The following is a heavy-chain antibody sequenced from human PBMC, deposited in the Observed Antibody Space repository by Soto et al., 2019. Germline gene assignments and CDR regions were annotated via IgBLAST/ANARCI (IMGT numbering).Heavy chain of an antibody. Sequence: SETLSLTCAVYGGSFSGYYWSWIRQPPGKGLEWIGEINHSGSTNYNPSLKSRVTISVDTSKNQFSLKLSSVTAADTAVYYCARGRGYSGYVNYYYGMDVWGQGTTVTVSS. CDR2: INHSGST. J-gene: IGHJ6*02. V-gene: IGHV4-34*01. CDR3: ARGRGYSGYVNYYYGMDV. D-gene: IGHD5-12*01. CDR1: GGSFSGYY.